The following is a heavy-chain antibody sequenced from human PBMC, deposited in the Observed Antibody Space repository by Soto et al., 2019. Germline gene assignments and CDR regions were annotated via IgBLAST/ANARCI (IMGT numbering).Heavy chain of an antibody. Sequence: NPSETLSLTCAVSGGSISSSNWWSWVRQPPGKGLEWIGEIYHSGSTNYNPSLKSRVTISVDKSKNQFSLKLGSVTAADTAVYYCARDQGYSYGIRGLDYWGQGTLVTVSS. CDR2: IYHSGST. V-gene: IGHV4-4*02. J-gene: IGHJ4*02. D-gene: IGHD5-18*01. CDR3: ARDQGYSYGIRGLDY. CDR1: GGSISSSNW.